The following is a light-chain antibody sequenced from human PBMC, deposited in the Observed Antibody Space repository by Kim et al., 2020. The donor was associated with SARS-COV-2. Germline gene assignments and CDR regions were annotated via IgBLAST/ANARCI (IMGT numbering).Light chain of an antibody. CDR1: NLGDKY. J-gene: IGLJ2*01. CDR2: QDT. CDR3: QTWASSTAVV. Sequence: VSPGQTASITCSGDNLGDKYTSWYQQKPGQSPVLVMYQDTNRPSRIPERFSGSNSGNTATLTISGTQAMDEADYYCQTWASSTAVVFGGGTKVTVL. V-gene: IGLV3-1*01.